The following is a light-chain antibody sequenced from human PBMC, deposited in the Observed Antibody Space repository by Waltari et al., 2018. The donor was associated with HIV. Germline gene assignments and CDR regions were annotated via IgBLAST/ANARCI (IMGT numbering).Light chain of an antibody. CDR3: CSYVGWSTILYV. J-gene: IGLJ1*01. CDR1: SSAVGSYNL. CDR2: EVS. V-gene: IGLV2-23*02. Sequence: QSALTQPASVSGSPGQSITLSCTGTSSAVGSYNLVSWYQQHPGKAPKLMIYEVSKRPSGVSNRFSGSKSGNTASLTISGLQAEDEADYYCCSYVGWSTILYVFGTGTKVTVL.